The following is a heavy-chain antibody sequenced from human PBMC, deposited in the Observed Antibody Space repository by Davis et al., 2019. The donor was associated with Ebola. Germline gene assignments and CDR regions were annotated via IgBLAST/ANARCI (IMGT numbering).Heavy chain of an antibody. CDR3: TSSYYYDSSGYYPYYYYYYMDV. CDR2: IKSKADGGTT. D-gene: IGHD3-22*01. J-gene: IGHJ6*03. Sequence: GESLKISCAASGFTFSNAWLNWVRQAPGKGLEWVGRIKSKADGGTTDYAAPVQGRFIISRDDSKNTLDLQMNSLKTEDTAVYYCTSSYYYDSSGYYPYYYYYYMDVWGKGTTVTVSS. CDR1: GFTFSNAW. V-gene: IGHV3-15*01.